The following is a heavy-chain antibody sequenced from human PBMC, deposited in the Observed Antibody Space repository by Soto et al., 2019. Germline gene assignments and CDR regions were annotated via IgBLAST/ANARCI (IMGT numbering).Heavy chain of an antibody. CDR3: AKVLQGYYYYMDV. J-gene: IGHJ6*03. CDR1: GFTFSSYA. CDR2: VGRSGENT. Sequence: GGSMRLSCAAAGFTFSSYAISWVRLAPGKGLEWVSAVGRSGENTYYADSVKGRFTISRDNSKNMVYLQMNSLRAEDTALYYCAKVLQGYYYYMDVWGKGTTVTVSS. V-gene: IGHV3-23*01. D-gene: IGHD3-3*01.